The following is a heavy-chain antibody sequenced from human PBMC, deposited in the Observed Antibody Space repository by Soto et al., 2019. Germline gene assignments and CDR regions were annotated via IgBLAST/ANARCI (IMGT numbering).Heavy chain of an antibody. CDR1: GGTFSSYA. CDR3: ARGGDYDFWSGYSDY. D-gene: IGHD3-3*01. Sequence: SVKVSCKASGGTFSSYAISWVRQAPGQGLEWMGGIIPIFGTANYAQKFQGRVTITRDTSASTAYMELSSLRSEDTAVYYCARGGDYDFWSGYSDYWGQGTLVTVSS. V-gene: IGHV1-69*05. J-gene: IGHJ4*02. CDR2: IIPIFGTA.